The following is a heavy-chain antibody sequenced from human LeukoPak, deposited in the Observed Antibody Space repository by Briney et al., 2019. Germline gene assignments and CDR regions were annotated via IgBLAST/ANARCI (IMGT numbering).Heavy chain of an antibody. CDR2: ISYDGSNK. Sequence: PGGSLRLSCAASGLTFSSYAMHWVRQAPGKGLEWVAVISYDGSNKYYADSVKGRFTISRDNSKNTLYLQMNSLRAEDTAVYYCARVEQFTMVRGVTTDYWGQGTLVTVSS. D-gene: IGHD3-10*01. CDR3: ARVEQFTMVRGVTTDY. V-gene: IGHV3-30-3*01. CDR1: GLTFSSYA. J-gene: IGHJ4*02.